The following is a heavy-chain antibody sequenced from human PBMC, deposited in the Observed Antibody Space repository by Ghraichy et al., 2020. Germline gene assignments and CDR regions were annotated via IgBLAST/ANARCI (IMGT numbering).Heavy chain of an antibody. V-gene: IGHV3-23*01. J-gene: IGHJ4*02. D-gene: IGHD3-3*01. Sequence: GGSLRLSCAASGFTFSSYAMSWVRQAPGKGLEWVSAISGSGGSTYYADSVKGRFTISRDNSKNTLYLQMNSLRAEDTAVYYCAKDVLALWSGYVDYWGQGTLVTVSS. CDR2: ISGSGGST. CDR1: GFTFSSYA. CDR3: AKDVLALWSGYVDY.